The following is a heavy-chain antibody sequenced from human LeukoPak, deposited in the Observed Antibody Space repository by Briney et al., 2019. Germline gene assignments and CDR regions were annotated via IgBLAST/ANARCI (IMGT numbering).Heavy chain of an antibody. CDR3: AKDGYSYGSSTLDY. D-gene: IGHD5-18*01. V-gene: IGHV3-23*01. J-gene: IGHJ4*02. CDR2: ISGSGGST. Sequence: GGSLRLSCAASGFTFSSYAMSWVRQAPGKRLEWVSAISGSGGSTYYADSVKGRFTISRDNSKNTLYLQMNSLRAEDTAVYYCAKDGYSYGSSTLDYWGQGTLVTVSS. CDR1: GFTFSSYA.